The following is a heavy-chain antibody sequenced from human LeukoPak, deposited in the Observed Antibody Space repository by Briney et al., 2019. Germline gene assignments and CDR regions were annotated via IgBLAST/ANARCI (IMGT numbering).Heavy chain of an antibody. J-gene: IGHJ4*02. CDR2: IYYSGST. V-gene: IGHV4-30-4*01. D-gene: IGHD5-18*01. CDR1: GGSIRSGAYY. Sequence: SETLSLTCTVSGGSIRSGAYYWSWIRQPPGKGLEWIGYIYYSGSTYYNPSLKSRVTISVDTSKNQFPLKLSSVTAADTAVYYCARLVFSYSLFDYWGQGTLVTVSS. CDR3: ARLVFSYSLFDY.